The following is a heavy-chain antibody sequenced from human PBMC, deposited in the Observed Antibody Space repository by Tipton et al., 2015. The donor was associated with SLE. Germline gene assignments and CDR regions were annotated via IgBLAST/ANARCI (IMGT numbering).Heavy chain of an antibody. CDR3: ARNPSGGDYRGKFDP. V-gene: IGHV4-28*01. Sequence: TLSLTCAVSGYSISSSHCWGWIRQPPSKGLEWIGYVCYNVDTYYAPSLKSRVTMSEDTSKNQLSLKLTSVTADDTAVYYCARNPSGGDYRGKFDPWGQGTRVTVSS. CDR1: GYSISSSHC. CDR2: VCYNVDT. D-gene: IGHD4-17*01. J-gene: IGHJ5*02.